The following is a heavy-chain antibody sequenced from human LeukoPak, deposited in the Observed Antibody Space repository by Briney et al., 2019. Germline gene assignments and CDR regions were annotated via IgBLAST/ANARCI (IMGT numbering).Heavy chain of an antibody. CDR2: ISDSGGST. CDR1: GWTFSSYA. J-gene: IGHJ4*02. D-gene: IGHD4-17*01. V-gene: IGHV3-23*01. Sequence: WGSLSLSCAASGWTFSSYAMSWVRQAPGKGLEWIGAISDSGGSTYYADSVTGRFNISRDNSTNTLYLQMNSLRAEDTAVYYCAKVSIGDYFDSWGQGTLVTVSS. CDR3: AKVSIGDYFDS.